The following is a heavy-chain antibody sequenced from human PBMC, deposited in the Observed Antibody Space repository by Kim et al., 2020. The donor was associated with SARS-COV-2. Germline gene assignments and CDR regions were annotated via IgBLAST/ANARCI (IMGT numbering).Heavy chain of an antibody. D-gene: IGHD2-21*02. CDR3: ARGLVPPYCGGDCYLFDY. J-gene: IGHJ4*02. CDR1: GGSFSGYY. CDR2: INHSGSN. V-gene: IGHV4-34*01. Sequence: SETLSLTCAVYGGSFSGYYWSWIRQPPGKGLEWIGEINHSGSNNYNPSLMSRVTISVDTSTNQFSLKLSSVTAADTAVYYCARGLVPPYCGGDCYLFDYWGQGTLVTVSS.